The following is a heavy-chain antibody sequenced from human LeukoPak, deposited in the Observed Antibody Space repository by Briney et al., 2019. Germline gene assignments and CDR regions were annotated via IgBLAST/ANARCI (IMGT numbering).Heavy chain of an antibody. CDR1: GYTFTGYY. CDR2: INPNSGGT. CDR3: ARDSLPYYYGSGFLRTPDY. Sequence: GASVKVSCKASGYTFTGYYMHWVRQAPGQGLEWMGWINPNSGGTNYAQKFQGRVTMTRDTSISTAYMELSRLRSDDTAVYYCARDSLPYYYGSGFLRTPDYWGQGTLVTVSS. D-gene: IGHD3-10*01. V-gene: IGHV1-2*02. J-gene: IGHJ4*02.